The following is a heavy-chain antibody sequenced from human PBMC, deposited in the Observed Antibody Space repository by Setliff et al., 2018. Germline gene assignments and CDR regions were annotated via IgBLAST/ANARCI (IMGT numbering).Heavy chain of an antibody. CDR1: GFTFTRYT. Sequence: HPGGSLRLSCAASGFTFTRYTMHWVRQAPGKGLEWVAVISSDGSSKNYADSLEGRFTISRNNSRNTLHLQMSVLRAEDTAVYYCVRDAKIVVVHNPYYFDQWGQGTLVTVSS. CDR3: VRDAKIVVVHNPYYFDQ. J-gene: IGHJ4*02. D-gene: IGHD3-22*01. V-gene: IGHV3-30*04. CDR2: ISSDGSSK.